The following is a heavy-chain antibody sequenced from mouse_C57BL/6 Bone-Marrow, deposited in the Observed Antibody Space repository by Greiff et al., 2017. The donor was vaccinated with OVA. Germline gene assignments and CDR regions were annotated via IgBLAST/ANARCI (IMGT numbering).Heavy chain of an antibody. V-gene: IGHV1-53*01. CDR3: ARVNWDSYYYSSSSDY. D-gene: IGHD1-1*01. Sequence: QVQLQQSGTELVKPGASVKLSRKASGYTFTSYWMHWVKQRPGQGLEWIGNINPSNGGTNYNEKFKSKATLTVDKSSSTAYMQLSSLTSEDSAVYYCARVNWDSYYYSSSSDYWGQGTTLTVSS. CDR1: GYTFTSYW. J-gene: IGHJ2*01. CDR2: INPSNGGT.